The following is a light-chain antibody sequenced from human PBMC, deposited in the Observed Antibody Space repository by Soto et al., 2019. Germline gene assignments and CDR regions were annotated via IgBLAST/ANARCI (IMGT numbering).Light chain of an antibody. CDR1: SSDVGDYNY. V-gene: IGLV2-14*01. Sequence: QSALTQPASVSGSPGQSITISCTGTSSDVGDYNYVSWYQQHPGKAPKLMIYEVSNRPSGVSNRFSGSKSGTTASLTISGLQAEDEGDYYCSSYTSSSTPYVFGTGTKLTVL. CDR3: SSYTSSSTPYV. CDR2: EVS. J-gene: IGLJ1*01.